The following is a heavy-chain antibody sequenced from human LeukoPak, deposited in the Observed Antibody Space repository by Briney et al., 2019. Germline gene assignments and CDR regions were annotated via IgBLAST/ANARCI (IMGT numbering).Heavy chain of an antibody. CDR1: GYSISSGYY. V-gene: IGHV4-38-2*02. CDR3: ARDSEYYDSSGYYSY. D-gene: IGHD3-22*01. J-gene: IGHJ4*01. Sequence: SETLSLTCTVSGYSISSGYYWGWIRQPPGKGLEWIGSIYHGGSTYYNPSLKSRVTISVDTSKNQFSLKLSSVTAADTAVYYCARDSEYYDSSGYYSYWGQGTLVTVSS. CDR2: IYHGGST.